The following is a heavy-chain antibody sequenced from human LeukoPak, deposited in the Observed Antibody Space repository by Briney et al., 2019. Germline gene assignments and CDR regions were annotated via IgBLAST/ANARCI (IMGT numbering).Heavy chain of an antibody. J-gene: IGHJ4*02. CDR1: GGTFSSYA. Sequence: GASVKVSFKASGGTFSSYAISWVRQAPGQGLEWMGRIIPILGIANYAQKFQGRVTITADKSTSTAYMELSSLRSEDTAVYYCARDLGRDYYGSGRKSSFDYWGQGTLVTVSS. V-gene: IGHV1-69*04. D-gene: IGHD3-10*01. CDR2: IIPILGIA. CDR3: ARDLGRDYYGSGRKSSFDY.